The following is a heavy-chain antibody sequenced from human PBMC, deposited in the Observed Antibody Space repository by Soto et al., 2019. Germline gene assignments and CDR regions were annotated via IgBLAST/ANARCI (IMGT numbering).Heavy chain of an antibody. CDR2: IHYSGNT. CDR1: GGSIRSGGYY. J-gene: IGHJ6*02. CDR3: ARDRLMATAGTARHYFGLEV. D-gene: IGHD5-18*01. Sequence: SETLSLTCTVSGGSIRSGGYYWSWVRQNPRRGLEWIGNIHYSGNTYYNPSLKSRLTISVDTSKNQFSLNLSSVTAADTAVYYCARDRLMATAGTARHYFGLEVWGQGTTVTVSS. V-gene: IGHV4-31*03.